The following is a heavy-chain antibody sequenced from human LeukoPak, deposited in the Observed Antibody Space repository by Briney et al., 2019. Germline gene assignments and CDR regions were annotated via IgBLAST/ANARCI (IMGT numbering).Heavy chain of an antibody. V-gene: IGHV5-51*01. CDR1: GYSFTSYW. CDR3: ARHPLLAVGRTIFGVVDIRGWFDP. J-gene: IGHJ5*02. CDR2: IYPGDSDT. D-gene: IGHD3-3*01. Sequence: GESLKISCKGSGYSFTSYWIGWVRQMPGKGLEWMGIIYPGDSDTRYSPSFQGQVTISADKSISTAYLQWSSLKASDTAMYYCARHPLLAVGRTIFGVVDIRGWFDPWGQGTLVTVSS.